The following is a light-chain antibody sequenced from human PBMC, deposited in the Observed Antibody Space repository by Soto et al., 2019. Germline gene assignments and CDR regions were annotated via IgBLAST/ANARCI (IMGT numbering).Light chain of an antibody. CDR1: TSDVGDYNY. V-gene: IGLV2-14*01. CDR2: EVS. CDR3: QSYDSRLSGSDV. Sequence: QSVLTQPASVSGSPGQSITISCTGTTSDVGDYNYVSWYQQHPGKAPKLMIYEVSNRPSGVSNRFSGSKSGNTASLTISGLQAEDEADYYCQSYDSRLSGSDVFGAGTKLTVL. J-gene: IGLJ1*01.